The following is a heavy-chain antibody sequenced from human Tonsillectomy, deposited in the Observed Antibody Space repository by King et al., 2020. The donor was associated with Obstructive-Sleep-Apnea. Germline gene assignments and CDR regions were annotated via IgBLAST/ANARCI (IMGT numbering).Heavy chain of an antibody. J-gene: IGHJ4*02. CDR1: GYTFIAHY. D-gene: IGHD3-3*02. Sequence: VQLVESGAEVKKPGASVKVSCEASGYTFIAHYIHWVRQAPGQGLEWMGWINPISGDTNSTQKFKDRVTMTRDTSISTVYLEVSRLTSDDTAVYFCARELGYYFDSWGRGTLVTVPS. V-gene: IGHV1-2*02. CDR3: ARELGYYFDS. CDR2: INPISGDT.